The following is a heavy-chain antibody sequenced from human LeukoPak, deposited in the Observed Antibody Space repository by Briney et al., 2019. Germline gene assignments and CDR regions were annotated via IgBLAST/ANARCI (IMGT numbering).Heavy chain of an antibody. CDR2: IYYSGST. J-gene: IGHJ6*03. CDR1: GGSITSYY. V-gene: IGHV4-59*05. Sequence: SETLSLTCTVSGGSITSYYWSWIRQPPGKGLEWIGSIYYSGSTYYNPSLKSRVTISVDTSKNQFSLKPSSVTAADTAVYYCARLPIPDVVYYYYYMDVWGKGTTVTVSS. CDR3: ARLPIPDVVYYYYYMDV. D-gene: IGHD3-22*01.